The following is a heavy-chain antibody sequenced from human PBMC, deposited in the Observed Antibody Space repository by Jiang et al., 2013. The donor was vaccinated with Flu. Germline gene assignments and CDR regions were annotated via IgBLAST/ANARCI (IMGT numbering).Heavy chain of an antibody. Sequence: VQLVESGAEVKKPGASVKVSCKASGYTFTSYDINWVRQATGQGLEWMGWMNPNSGNTGYAQKFQGRVTMTRNTSISTAYMELSSLRSEDTAVYYCARVEILVGSRIQLWLRGARANNWFDPWGQGTLVTVSS. CDR1: GYTFTSYD. CDR2: MNPNSGNT. D-gene: IGHD5-18*01. V-gene: IGHV1-8*01. CDR3: ARVEILVGSRIQLWLRGARANNWFDP. J-gene: IGHJ5*02.